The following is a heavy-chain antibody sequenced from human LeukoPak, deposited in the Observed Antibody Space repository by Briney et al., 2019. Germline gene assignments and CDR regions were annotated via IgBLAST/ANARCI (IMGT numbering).Heavy chain of an antibody. CDR3: AKEGGGSDWSSFDS. J-gene: IGHJ4*02. CDR2: INSDGSST. CDR1: GFTFSSYW. V-gene: IGHV3-74*01. D-gene: IGHD6-19*01. Sequence: PGGSLRLSCAASGFTFSSYWMHWVRQAPGKGLVWVSRINSDGSSTSYADSVKGRFTISRDNAKNTLYLQMNSLRAEDTAVYYCAKEGGGSDWSSFDSWGQGTLVTVSS.